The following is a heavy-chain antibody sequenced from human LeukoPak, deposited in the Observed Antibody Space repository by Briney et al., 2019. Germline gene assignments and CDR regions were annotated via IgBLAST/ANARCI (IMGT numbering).Heavy chain of an antibody. J-gene: IGHJ4*02. Sequence: GGSLRLSCAASGFTFSSYAMSWVRQAPGKGLEWVSAISGSGGSTYYADSVKGRFTISRDNSRNTLYLQMNSLRAEDTAVYYCAKDNTIFGVVIPHDYWGQGTLVTVSS. V-gene: IGHV3-23*01. D-gene: IGHD3-3*01. CDR2: ISGSGGST. CDR3: AKDNTIFGVVIPHDY. CDR1: GFTFSSYA.